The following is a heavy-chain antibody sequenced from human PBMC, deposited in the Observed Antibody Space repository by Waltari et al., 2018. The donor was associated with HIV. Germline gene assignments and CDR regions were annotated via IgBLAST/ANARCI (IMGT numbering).Heavy chain of an antibody. D-gene: IGHD6-19*01. CDR1: GSTFIAYY. J-gene: IGHJ4*02. CDR3: ARDPLHGVAVADIDY. CDR2: INPRSGGT. V-gene: IGHV1-2*02. Sequence: QVQMVQSGAEVKKQGAYVKLARKSPGSTFIAYYMRWVRQAPGQGLEWMGWINPRSGGTQYAQKFQGRVTMTRDTSISTAFMELSRLRSDDTAVYYCARDPLHGVAVADIDYWGQGTLVTVSS.